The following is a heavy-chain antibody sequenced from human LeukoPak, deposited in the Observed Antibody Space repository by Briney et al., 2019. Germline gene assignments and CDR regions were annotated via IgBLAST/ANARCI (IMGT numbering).Heavy chain of an antibody. J-gene: IGHJ4*02. D-gene: IGHD6-19*01. CDR2: IKQDGSEK. V-gene: IGHV3-7*01. Sequence: GGSLRLSCAASGFCFSSYWMSWVRQAPGKGLEWVANIKQDGSEKYYVDSVKGRFTISRDNAKNSLYLQMNSLRAEDTAVYYCARDLSSGWYGLWGQGTLVTVSS. CDR1: GFCFSSYW. CDR3: ARDLSSGWYGL.